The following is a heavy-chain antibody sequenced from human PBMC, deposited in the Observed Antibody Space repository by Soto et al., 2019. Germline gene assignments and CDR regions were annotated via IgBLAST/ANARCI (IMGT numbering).Heavy chain of an antibody. Sequence: SVKVSCKASVGTFSSYAISWVRQAPGQGLEWMGGIIPIFGTANYAQKFQGRVTITADESTSTAYMELSSLRSEDTAVYYCAGGSGGDQLLITHYYYGMDVWGQGTTVNVSS. D-gene: IGHD2-2*01. CDR1: VGTFSSYA. CDR2: IIPIFGTA. CDR3: AGGSGGDQLLITHYYYGMDV. V-gene: IGHV1-69*01. J-gene: IGHJ6*02.